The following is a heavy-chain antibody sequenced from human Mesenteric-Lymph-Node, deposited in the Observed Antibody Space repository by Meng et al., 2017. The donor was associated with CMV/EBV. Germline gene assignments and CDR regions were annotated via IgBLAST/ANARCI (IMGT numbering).Heavy chain of an antibody. V-gene: IGHV3-21*04. J-gene: IGHJ6*02. D-gene: IGHD3-22*01. Sequence: GGSLRLSCAASGFTFSSYTMNWVRQAPGKGLEWVSSISSRSSYIYYADSVRGRFVISRDNAKNSLYLQMNSLRPEDTALYYCVKDRGYLGRYGMAVWGQGTTVTVSS. CDR1: GFTFSSYT. CDR3: VKDRGYLGRYGMAV. CDR2: ISSRSSYI.